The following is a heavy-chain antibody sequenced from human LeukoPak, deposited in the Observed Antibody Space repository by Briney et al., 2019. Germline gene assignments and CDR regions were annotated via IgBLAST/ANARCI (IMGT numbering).Heavy chain of an antibody. J-gene: IGHJ4*02. CDR2: INHSGST. CDR1: GFTFSSYG. CDR3: ARGSYGYSSGWYNY. V-gene: IGHV4-34*01. Sequence: GSLRLSCAASGFTFSSYGMHWIRQPPGKGLEWIGEINHSGSTNYNPSLKSRVTISVDTSKNQFSLKLSSVTAADTAVYYCARGSYGYSSGWYNYWGQGTLVTVSS. D-gene: IGHD6-19*01.